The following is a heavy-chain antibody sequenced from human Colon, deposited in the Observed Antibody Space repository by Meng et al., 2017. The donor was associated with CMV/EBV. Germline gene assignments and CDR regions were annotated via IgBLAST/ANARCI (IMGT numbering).Heavy chain of an antibody. CDR2: IYHSGST. D-gene: IGHD1-20*01. CDR1: GYSISSGYY. J-gene: IGHJ4*02. V-gene: IGHV4-38-2*02. CDR3: AGITGTLDY. Sequence: SETLSLTCTVSGYSISSGYYWGWIRQPPGKGLGWTGSIYHSGSTYYNPSLKSRVTISVDTSKNQFSLKLSSVTAADTAVYYCAGITGTLDYWGQGTLGTVSS.